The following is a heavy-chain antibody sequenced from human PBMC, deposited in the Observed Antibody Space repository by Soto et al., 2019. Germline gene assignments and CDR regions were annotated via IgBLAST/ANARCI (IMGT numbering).Heavy chain of an antibody. Sequence: KTSETLSLTCTVPGGSISSSSYYWGWIRQPPGKGLEWIGSIYYSGSTYYNPSLKSRVTISVDTSKNQFSLKLSSVTAADTAVYYCARGPITTNPRFDPWGQGTLVTVSS. D-gene: IGHD3-22*01. V-gene: IGHV4-39*01. J-gene: IGHJ5*02. CDR3: ARGPITTNPRFDP. CDR2: IYYSGST. CDR1: GGSISSSSYY.